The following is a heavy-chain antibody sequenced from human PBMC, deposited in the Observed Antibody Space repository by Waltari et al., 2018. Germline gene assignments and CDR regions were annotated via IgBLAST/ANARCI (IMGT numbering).Heavy chain of an antibody. J-gene: IGHJ5*02. D-gene: IGHD3-3*01. CDR1: GGTFSSYA. Sequence: QVQLVQSGAEVKKPGSSVKVSCKASGGTFSSYAIRWVRPAPGPGPGWMGGIIPIFGTANYAQKFQGRVTITADESTSTAYMERSSLRSEDTAVYYCARCLSGGANYDFWSGYKNWFDPWGQGTLVTVSS. V-gene: IGHV1-69*01. CDR2: IIPIFGTA. CDR3: ARCLSGGANYDFWSGYKNWFDP.